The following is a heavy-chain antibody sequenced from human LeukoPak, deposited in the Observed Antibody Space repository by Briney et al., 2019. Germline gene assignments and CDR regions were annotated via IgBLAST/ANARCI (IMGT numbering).Heavy chain of an antibody. J-gene: IGHJ4*02. Sequence: ASVKVSCKASGYTFTSYAMNWVRQAPGQGLEWMGWINTNTGNPTYAQGFTGRFVFSLDTSVSTAYPQISSLKAEDTAVYYCARGGDSSGWYPYYFDYWGQGTLVTVSS. CDR1: GYTFTSYA. CDR3: ARGGDSSGWYPYYFDY. V-gene: IGHV7-4-1*02. CDR2: INTNTGNP. D-gene: IGHD6-19*01.